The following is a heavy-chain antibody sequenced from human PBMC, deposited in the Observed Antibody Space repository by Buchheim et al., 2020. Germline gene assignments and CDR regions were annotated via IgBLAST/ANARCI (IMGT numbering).Heavy chain of an antibody. CDR3: ARDSSSSSDFDY. CDR2: ISGSSSPI. CDR1: GFTFSDYY. V-gene: IGHV3-11*04. Sequence: QVQLVESGGGLVKPGGSLRLSCAASGFTFSDYYMSWVRQAPGKGLEWLSYISGSSSPIYYADSVKGRFTIFRDNAKNSLFLQMNSLRDEDTAVYYCARDSSSSSDFDYWGQGTL. D-gene: IGHD6-6*01. J-gene: IGHJ4*02.